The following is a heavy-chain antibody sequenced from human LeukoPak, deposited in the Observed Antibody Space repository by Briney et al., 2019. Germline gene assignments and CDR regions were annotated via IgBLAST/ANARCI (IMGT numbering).Heavy chain of an antibody. Sequence: PGRSLRLSCAASGFALSSYAVLWVRHAPGKGLEWVTWSSHDGANIYSADFVKGRLTVSRDNAKNTLYLQMNSLTIDDTAVYYCARGGVEQGNRIYLDSWGQGTLVTVSS. CDR2: SSHDGANI. CDR3: ARGGVEQGNRIYLDS. J-gene: IGHJ4*02. D-gene: IGHD1/OR15-1a*01. CDR1: GFALSSYA. V-gene: IGHV3-30-3*01.